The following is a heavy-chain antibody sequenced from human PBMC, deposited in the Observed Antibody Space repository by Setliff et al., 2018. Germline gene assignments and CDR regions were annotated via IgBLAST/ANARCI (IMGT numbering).Heavy chain of an antibody. Sequence: ASVKVSCKTSGYSFSNYGISWVRQAPGQGLEWLGWIGAHNSNTNYAEKFQGRLSMTTDTSKSTAYMELRSLRSDDTAVYFCARDPRRSYADFVSNLFDPWGQGTPVTVSS. J-gene: IGHJ5*02. CDR2: IGAHNSNT. CDR3: ARDPRRSYADFVSNLFDP. D-gene: IGHD4-17*01. CDR1: GYSFSNYG. V-gene: IGHV1-18*01.